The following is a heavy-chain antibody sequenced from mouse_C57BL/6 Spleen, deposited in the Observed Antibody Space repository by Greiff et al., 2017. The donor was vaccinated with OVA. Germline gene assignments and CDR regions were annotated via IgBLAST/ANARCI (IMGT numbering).Heavy chain of an antibody. J-gene: IGHJ4*01. CDR1: PYTITSYR. CDR2: IDPNSGGT. V-gene: IGHV1-72*01. Sequence: QVQLQQPGAELVKPGASVKLSCKASPYTITSYRMHWVKQRPGRGLEWIGRIDPNSGGTKYNEKFKSKATLTVDKPSSTAYMQLSSLTSEDSAVYYCARRIYYGNYDGAMDYWGQGTSVTVSS. D-gene: IGHD2-1*01. CDR3: ARRIYYGNYDGAMDY.